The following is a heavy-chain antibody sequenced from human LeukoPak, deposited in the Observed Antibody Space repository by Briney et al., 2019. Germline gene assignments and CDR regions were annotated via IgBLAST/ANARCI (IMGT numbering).Heavy chain of an antibody. V-gene: IGHV3-9*01. CDR1: GFTFDDYA. CDR2: INWNSDSI. Sequence: GGSLRLSCAVSGFTFDDYAMHWVRQVPGKGLEWVSGINWNSDSIGYAVRGRFTISRDNAKNSLYLQMNSLRAEDTALYYCAKGVRITMVRGAFDIWGQGTMATVSS. D-gene: IGHD3-10*01. J-gene: IGHJ3*02. CDR3: AKGVRITMVRGAFDI.